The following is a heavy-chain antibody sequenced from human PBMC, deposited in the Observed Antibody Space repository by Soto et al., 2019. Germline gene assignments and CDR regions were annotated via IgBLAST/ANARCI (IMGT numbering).Heavy chain of an antibody. D-gene: IGHD4-4*01. CDR3: ARGLHPRHVDS. Sequence: ADTPSLTSTVSGVSFSSHSWHWIRKRPGKELERIGYIHYSGITNYSPSLKSRVNSSLDTSEKIFSLKLTSVATADTAVYYCARGLHPRHVDSWGQG. CDR2: IHYSGIT. J-gene: IGHJ4*02. CDR1: GVSFSSHS. V-gene: IGHV4-59*11.